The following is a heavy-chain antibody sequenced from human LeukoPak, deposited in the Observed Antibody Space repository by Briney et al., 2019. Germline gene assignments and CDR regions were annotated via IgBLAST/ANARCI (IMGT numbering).Heavy chain of an antibody. D-gene: IGHD3-10*01. CDR2: INHSGST. J-gene: IGHJ4*02. V-gene: IGHV4-34*01. Sequence: PSETLSLTCAVYGGSFSGYYWSWIRQPPGKGLEWIGEINHSGSTNYNPSLKSRVTISVDTSKNQFSLKLSSVTAADTAVYYCARNPRYYYGSGSYVDYWGQGTLVTVSS. CDR3: ARNPRYYYGSGSYVDY. CDR1: GGSFSGYY.